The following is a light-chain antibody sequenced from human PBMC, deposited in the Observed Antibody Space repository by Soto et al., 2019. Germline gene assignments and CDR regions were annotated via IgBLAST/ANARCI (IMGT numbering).Light chain of an antibody. CDR2: GGS. CDR1: ESVSTN. V-gene: IGKV3-15*01. CDR3: QQRNSYPRT. J-gene: IGKJ2*01. Sequence: ERVVTQSPVTLSVSPGEGATLSCRASESVSTNLAWYQQRPGQAPRLLIYGGSTRATGVPARFSGSGSGTDFTLTISRLEPEDSATYYCQQRNSYPRTFGQGTKVDI.